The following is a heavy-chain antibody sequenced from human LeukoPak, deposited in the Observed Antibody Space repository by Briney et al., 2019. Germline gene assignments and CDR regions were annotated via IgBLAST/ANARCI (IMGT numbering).Heavy chain of an antibody. CDR1: GFTFSSYA. CDR3: ARDGSGSFSFDY. V-gene: IGHV3-64*01. J-gene: IGHJ4*02. D-gene: IGHD3-10*01. CDR2: ISSNGGST. Sequence: GGSLRLSCAASGFTFSSYAMHWVRQAPGKGLEYVSAISSNGGSTYYANSVKGRFTISRDNSQNTLYLQMGSLRAEDMAVYYCARDGSGSFSFDYWGQGTLVTVSS.